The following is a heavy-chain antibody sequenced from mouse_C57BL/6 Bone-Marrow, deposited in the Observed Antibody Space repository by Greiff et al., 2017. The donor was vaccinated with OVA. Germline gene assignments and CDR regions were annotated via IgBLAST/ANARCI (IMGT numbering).Heavy chain of an antibody. J-gene: IGHJ4*01. CDR3: ARKTYGKLRAYAMDY. CDR2: IYWDDDK. V-gene: IGHV8-12*01. Sequence: QVTLKVSGPGILQSSQTLSLTCSFSGFSLSTSGMGVSWLRPPSGKGLEWLAHIYWDDDKRYNPSLKRRLTISKDTSRNQVFLKITSVDTADTATYYFARKTYGKLRAYAMDYWGQGTSVTVSS. D-gene: IGHD1-1*01. CDR1: GFSLSTSGMG.